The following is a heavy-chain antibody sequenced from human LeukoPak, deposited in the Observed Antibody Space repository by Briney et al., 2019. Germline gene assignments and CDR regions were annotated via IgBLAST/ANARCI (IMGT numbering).Heavy chain of an antibody. CDR1: GGSISSYY. CDR2: IYYSGSI. Sequence: KPSETLSLTCTVPGGSISSYYWSWIRQPPGKGLEWIGYIYYSGSINYNPSLKSRVTISVDTSKNQFSLKLSSVTAADTAVYYCARDLGGRDGYNYCFDYWGQGTPVTVSS. D-gene: IGHD5-24*01. CDR3: ARDLGGRDGYNYCFDY. V-gene: IGHV4-59*01. J-gene: IGHJ4*02.